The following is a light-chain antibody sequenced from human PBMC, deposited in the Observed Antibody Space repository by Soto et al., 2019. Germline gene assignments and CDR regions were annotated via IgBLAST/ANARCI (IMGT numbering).Light chain of an antibody. CDR1: SSDVGSFNL. Sequence: ALTQPASVSGSPGQSITISCTGTSSDVGSFNLVSWYQQHPGKAPKLMIYEGSKRPSGVSNRFSGSKSGNTASLTISGLQAEDEADYYCCSYAGSSTWVFGGGTKLTVL. J-gene: IGLJ3*02. V-gene: IGLV2-23*01. CDR2: EGS. CDR3: CSYAGSSTWV.